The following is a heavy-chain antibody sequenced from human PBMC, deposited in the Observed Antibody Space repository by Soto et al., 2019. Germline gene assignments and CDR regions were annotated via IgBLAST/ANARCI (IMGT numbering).Heavy chain of an antibody. CDR1: GYTFSSYA. CDR2: ISYDGSNK. V-gene: IGHV3-30-3*01. J-gene: IGHJ6*02. CDR3: ARGSIAARVVYYYGMDV. D-gene: IGHD6-6*01. Sequence: SCKASGYTFSSYAMHWVRQAPGKGLEWVAVISYDGSNKYYADSVKGRFTISRDNSKNTLYLQMNSLRAEDTAVYYCARGSIAARVVYYYGMDVWGQGTTVTVSS.